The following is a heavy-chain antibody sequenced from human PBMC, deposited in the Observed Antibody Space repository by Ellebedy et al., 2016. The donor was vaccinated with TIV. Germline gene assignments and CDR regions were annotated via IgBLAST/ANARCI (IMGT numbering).Heavy chain of an antibody. D-gene: IGHD2-2*01. CDR2: ITSSGTPI. CDR1: GFRFSDYY. CDR3: ARGGLTAASDY. Sequence: GESLKISCSASGFRFSDYYMSWIRQAPGKGLEWLAFITSSGTPIYYADSVKGRFTISRDNAQNSLYLQMNSLRAEDTAVYYCARGGLTAASDYWGQGTLVTVSS. V-gene: IGHV3-11*04. J-gene: IGHJ4*02.